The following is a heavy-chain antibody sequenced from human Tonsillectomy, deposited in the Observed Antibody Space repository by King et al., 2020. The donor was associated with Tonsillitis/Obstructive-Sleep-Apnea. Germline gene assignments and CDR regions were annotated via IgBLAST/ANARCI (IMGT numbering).Heavy chain of an antibody. CDR2: IYYSGST. V-gene: IGHV4-59*01. CDR1: GGSLSGYY. D-gene: IGHD1-1*01. J-gene: IGHJ3*02. Sequence: QLQESGPGLVKPSETLSLTCTVSGGSLSGYYWSWIRQPPGKGLEWIGYIYYSGSTNFSPSLESRVTISADTPKNQFSLKLSSVTAADTAVYYCARDVQGDGFDIWGQGTVVTVSS. CDR3: ARDVQGDGFDI.